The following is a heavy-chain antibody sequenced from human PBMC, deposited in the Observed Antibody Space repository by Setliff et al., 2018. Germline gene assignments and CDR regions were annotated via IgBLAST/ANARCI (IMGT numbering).Heavy chain of an antibody. CDR2: IYYSGST. J-gene: IGHJ6*02. D-gene: IGHD3-3*01. CDR3: AREGYYNFWSGFMDV. Sequence: ASETLSLTCTVSGGSISSYYWSWIRQPPGKGLEWIGYIYYSGSTDYNPSLKSRVTISVDTSKNQFSLKLSSVTAADTAVYYCAREGYYNFWSGFMDVWGQGTTVTVS. CDR1: GGSISSYY. V-gene: IGHV4-59*01.